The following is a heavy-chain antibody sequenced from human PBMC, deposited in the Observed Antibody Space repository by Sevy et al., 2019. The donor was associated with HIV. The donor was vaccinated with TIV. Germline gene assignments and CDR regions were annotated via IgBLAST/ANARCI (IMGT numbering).Heavy chain of an antibody. CDR3: ANKPVVPAARYDY. CDR1: AFTFSSYA. D-gene: IGHD2-2*01. J-gene: IGHJ4*02. V-gene: IGHV3-23*01. CDR2: ISGSGGST. Sequence: GGSLRLSCAASAFTFSSYAMSWVRQAPGKGLEWVSAISGSGGSTYYADSVKGRFTISRDNPKNTLYLQMNSLRAEDTAVYYCANKPVVPAARYDYWGQGTLVTVSS.